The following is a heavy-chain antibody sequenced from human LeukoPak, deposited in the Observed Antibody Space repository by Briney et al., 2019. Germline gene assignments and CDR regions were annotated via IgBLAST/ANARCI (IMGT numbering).Heavy chain of an antibody. V-gene: IGHV2-5*01. CDR1: GFSLSTSGVG. J-gene: IGHJ6*03. CDR2: IYWNDDK. Sequence: SGPTLVKPTQTLTLTCTFSGFSLSTSGVGVGWIRQPPGKALEWLALIYWNDDKRYSPSLKSRLTITKDTSKNQVVLTMTNMDPVDTATYYCAHSTHPHYDFWSGYYGAPRYMDVWGKGTTVTVSS. D-gene: IGHD3-3*01. CDR3: AHSTHPHYDFWSGYYGAPRYMDV.